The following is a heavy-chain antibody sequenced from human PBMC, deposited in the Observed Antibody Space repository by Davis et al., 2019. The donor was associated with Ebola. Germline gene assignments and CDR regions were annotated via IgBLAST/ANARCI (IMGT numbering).Heavy chain of an antibody. V-gene: IGHV3-53*01. Sequence: GESLKISCAASGFTVSSYYMSWVRQAPGKGLEWVSVIYSGGSTYYADSVKGRFTIARDNSKNTLYLQMNSLRAEDTAVYYCARDRPSYYGSGKVDAFDIWGQGTMVTVSS. CDR3: ARDRPSYYGSGKVDAFDI. D-gene: IGHD3-10*01. J-gene: IGHJ3*02. CDR1: GFTVSSYY. CDR2: IYSGGST.